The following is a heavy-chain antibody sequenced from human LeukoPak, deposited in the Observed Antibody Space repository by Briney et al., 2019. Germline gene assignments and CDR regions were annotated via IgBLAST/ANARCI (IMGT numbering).Heavy chain of an antibody. CDR2: ILVGSGNT. V-gene: IGHV1-58*01. CDR1: GFTFTSTA. J-gene: IGHJ4*02. CDR3: ASDPPYTSSSAW. Sequence: SVKVSCKASGFTFTSTAVQWVRQARGQRLEWIGWILVGSGNTNYAQMFQERVTLTWDVSTSTAYMVLSSLRSEDTAIYYCASDPPYTSSSAWWGQGTLVTVSS. D-gene: IGHD2-2*01.